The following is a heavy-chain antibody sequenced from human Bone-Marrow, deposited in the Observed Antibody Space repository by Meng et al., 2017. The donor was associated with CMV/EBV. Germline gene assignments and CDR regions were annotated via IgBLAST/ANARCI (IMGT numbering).Heavy chain of an antibody. CDR2: IIPILGIA. CDR1: GGTFSSYT. D-gene: IGHD5-18*01. CDR3: ARGEWIQLWSYQEYYFDY. J-gene: IGHJ4*02. Sequence: SVKVSCKASGGTFSSYTISWVRQAPGQGLEWMGRIIPILGIANYAQKFQGRVTITTDESTSTAYMELSSLRSEDTAVYYCARGEWIQLWSYQEYYFDYWGQGTLVTVSS. V-gene: IGHV1-69*16.